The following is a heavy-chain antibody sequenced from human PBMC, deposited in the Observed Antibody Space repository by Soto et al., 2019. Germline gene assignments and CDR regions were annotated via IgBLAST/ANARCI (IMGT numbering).Heavy chain of an antibody. CDR1: GNTLTSFY. J-gene: IGHJ4*02. CDR3: ARPPGYVTDWYYFDT. D-gene: IGHD3-9*01. V-gene: IGHV1-2*02. CDR2: LSPTTGGT. Sequence: ASVKVSCKTSGNTLTSFYIHWVRQAPGQGLEWVGRLSPTTGGTNYAQHFQGRVTVTWDMSTFTAYMELSSLIYEDTAVYYCARPPGYVTDWYYFDTWGQGTQVTVSS.